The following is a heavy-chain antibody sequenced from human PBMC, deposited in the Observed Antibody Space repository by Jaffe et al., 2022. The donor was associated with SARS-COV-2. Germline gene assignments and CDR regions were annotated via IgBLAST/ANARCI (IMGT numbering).Heavy chain of an antibody. CDR1: GFTFSNAW. V-gene: IGHV3-15*01. CDR2: IKSQTDGGTT. D-gene: IGHD3-3*01. J-gene: IGHJ3*01. Sequence: EVQLVESGGGLVKPGGSLRLSCAASGFTFSNAWMGWVRQAPGKGLEWVGQIKSQTDGGTTDYAAPVKGRFTISRDDSKNTLYLQMNGLKTEDTAVYYCTTLQVVLDDFGVVSGGGFDFWGQGTMVTVSS. CDR3: TTLQVVLDDFGVVSGGGFDF.